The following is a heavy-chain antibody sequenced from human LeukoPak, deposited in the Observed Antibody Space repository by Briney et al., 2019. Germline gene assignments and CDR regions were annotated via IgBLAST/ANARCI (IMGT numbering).Heavy chain of an antibody. J-gene: IGHJ4*02. CDR3: ARGGYDSSGYYYGPLDY. Sequence: GGSLRLSCAASGFTFSSYAMSWVRQAPGKGLEWVSAISGSGGSTYYADSVKGRFTISRDNSKNTLYLQMNSLRAEDTAVYYCARGGYDSSGYYYGPLDYWGQGTLVTVSS. D-gene: IGHD3-22*01. CDR1: GFTFSSYA. V-gene: IGHV3-23*01. CDR2: ISGSGGST.